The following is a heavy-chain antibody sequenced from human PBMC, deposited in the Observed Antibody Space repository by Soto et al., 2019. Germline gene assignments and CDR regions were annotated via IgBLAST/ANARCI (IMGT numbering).Heavy chain of an antibody. V-gene: IGHV3-23*01. J-gene: IGHJ4*02. CDR3: AKSPRPSTVVTPKYFDY. CDR2: ISGSGGST. CDR1: GFTFSSYA. Sequence: QPGGSLRLSCAASGFTFSSYAMSWVRQGPGKGLEWVSAISGSGGSTYYADSVKGRFTISRDNSKNTLYLQMNSLRAEDTAVYYCAKSPRPSTVVTPKYFDYWGQGTLVTVS. D-gene: IGHD4-17*01.